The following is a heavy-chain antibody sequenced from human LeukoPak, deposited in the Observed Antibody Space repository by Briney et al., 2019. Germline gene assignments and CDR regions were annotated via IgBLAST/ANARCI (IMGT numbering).Heavy chain of an antibody. CDR1: GFTFSSYS. J-gene: IGHJ4*02. D-gene: IGHD1-26*01. CDR2: ISYTGTYI. CDR3: VRDRGTYRPIDY. Sequence: GGSLRLSCGASGFTFSSYSMSWVRQAPGKGLEWVSSISYTGTYIYHADSVKGRFTISRDNAQNSLYLQMNSLRAEDTAIYYCVRDRGTYRPIDYWGQGTLVTVSS. V-gene: IGHV3-21*04.